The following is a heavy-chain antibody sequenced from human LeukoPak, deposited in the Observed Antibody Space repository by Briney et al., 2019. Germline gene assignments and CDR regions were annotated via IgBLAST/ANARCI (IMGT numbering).Heavy chain of an antibody. D-gene: IGHD4-17*01. J-gene: IGHJ5*02. CDR2: MHYDGNT. CDR3: ARTYGDYSYNCFDP. CDR1: GGSISSSGYY. Sequence: SETLSLTCSVSGGSISSSGYYWGWIRQPPGKGLEWIGSMHYDGNTFYNPSLKSRVTISVDTSKNQFSLKLTSVTAADTALYYCARTYGDYSYNCFDPWGQGTLVTVSS. V-gene: IGHV4-39*01.